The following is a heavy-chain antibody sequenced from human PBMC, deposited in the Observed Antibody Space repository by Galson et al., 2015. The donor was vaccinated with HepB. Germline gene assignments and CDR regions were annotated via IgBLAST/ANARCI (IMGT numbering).Heavy chain of an antibody. CDR1: GFTFSSYW. V-gene: IGHV3-7*03. J-gene: IGHJ4*02. CDR3: ARTTAFDF. D-gene: IGHD4-17*01. CDR2: INEDGSEK. Sequence: SLRLSCAVTGFTFSSYWMYWVRQAPGKGLERVASINEDGSEKNYVDSVRGRFTISRDNAKNSLYLQMNSLRVEDTAVYYCARTTAFDFWGQGTLVTVSS.